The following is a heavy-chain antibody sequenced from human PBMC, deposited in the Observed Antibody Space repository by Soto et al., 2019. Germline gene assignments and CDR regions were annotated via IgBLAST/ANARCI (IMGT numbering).Heavy chain of an antibody. CDR1: GGSISSGDYY. D-gene: IGHD2-2*01. CDR2: IFHSGST. CDR3: ARDEAFCSSASCYSHHYGADV. J-gene: IGHJ6*02. Sequence: PSETLSLTCTVSGGSISSGDYYWSWVRQHPGKGLEWMGYIFHSGSTYYNPSLKSRITTSLDTSKNQFSLTLNSVTAADTAVYYCARDEAFCSSASCYSHHYGADVWGQGTTVTVSS. V-gene: IGHV4-31*03.